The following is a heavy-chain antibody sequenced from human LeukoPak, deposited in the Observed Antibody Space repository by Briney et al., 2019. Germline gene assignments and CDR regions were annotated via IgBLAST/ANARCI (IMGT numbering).Heavy chain of an antibody. CDR2: IKQDGSEK. Sequence: GGSLRLSCAASGFTFSSYWMSWVRQAPGKGLEWVANIKQDGSEKYYVDSVKGRFTISRDNAKNSLYLQMNSLRAEDTAVYYCARDSAPSIAARPPPALYYFDYGGQGPLVTVSS. V-gene: IGHV3-7*01. J-gene: IGHJ4*02. CDR3: ARDSAPSIAARPPPALYYFDY. CDR1: GFTFSSYW. D-gene: IGHD6-6*01.